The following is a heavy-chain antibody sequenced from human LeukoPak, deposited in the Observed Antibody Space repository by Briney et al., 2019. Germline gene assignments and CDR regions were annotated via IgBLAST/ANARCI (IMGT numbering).Heavy chain of an antibody. J-gene: IGHJ4*02. CDR3: GRTGDLSDY. CDR2: IKADGSET. CDR1: GLTFSNYW. Sequence: GGSLRLSCAASGLTFSNYWMNWVRQAPGKGLEWVANIKADGSETHYVDSVKGRFTISRDNAKNSLFLQMNSLTAEDTAVYYCGRTGDLSDYWGQGTLVTVSS. D-gene: IGHD7-27*01. V-gene: IGHV3-7*01.